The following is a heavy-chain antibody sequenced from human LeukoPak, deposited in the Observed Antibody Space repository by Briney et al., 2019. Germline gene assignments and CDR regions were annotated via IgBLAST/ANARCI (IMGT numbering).Heavy chain of an antibody. Sequence: SETLSLTCTVSGGSISSSSYYWGWIRQPPGKGLEWIGSIYYSGSTYYNPSLKSRVTISVDTSKNQFSLKLSSVTAADTAVYYCARRSSSWYFPYFDYWGQGTLVTVSS. CDR1: GGSISSSSYY. V-gene: IGHV4-39*01. CDR3: ARRSSSWYFPYFDY. J-gene: IGHJ4*02. CDR2: IYYSGST. D-gene: IGHD6-13*01.